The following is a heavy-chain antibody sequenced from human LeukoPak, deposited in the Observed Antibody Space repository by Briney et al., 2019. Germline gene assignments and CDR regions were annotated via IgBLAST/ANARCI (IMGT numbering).Heavy chain of an antibody. CDR2: ISSSSSYI. V-gene: IGHV3-21*01. J-gene: IGHJ4*02. D-gene: IGHD3-10*01. CDR1: GFTFSSYS. Sequence: GGSLRLSCAVSGFTFSSYSMNWVRQAPGKGPEWVSSISSSSSYIYYADSVKGRFTISRDNAKNSLYLQMNSLRAEDTAVYYCTSGSSRGFAYWGQGTLVTVSS. CDR3: TSGSSRGFAY.